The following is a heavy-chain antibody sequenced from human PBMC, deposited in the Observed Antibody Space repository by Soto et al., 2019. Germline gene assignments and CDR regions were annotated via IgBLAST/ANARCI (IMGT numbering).Heavy chain of an antibody. CDR2: VYYSGST. CDR1: GGSISSSDYY. J-gene: IGHJ4*02. Sequence: SETLSLTCIVSGGSISSSDYYWGWVRQPPGKGLEWIGAVYYSGSTYYNPSLTGRVTISVDTSKNQFSLNLRSVTAADTAVYYCARQTGGFGYYFDYWGQGALVTVSS. V-gene: IGHV4-39*01. CDR3: ARQTGGFGYYFDY. D-gene: IGHD3-16*01.